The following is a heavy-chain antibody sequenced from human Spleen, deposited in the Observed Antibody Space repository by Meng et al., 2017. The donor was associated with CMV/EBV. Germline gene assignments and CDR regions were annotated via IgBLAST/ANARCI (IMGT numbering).Heavy chain of an antibody. J-gene: IGHJ4*02. CDR2: INHSGST. V-gene: IGHV4-34*01. Sequence: QVQLQQWGAGLLKPSETLSLTCAVDGGSFSGYYWSWIRQPPGKGLEWIGEINHSGSTNYNPSLKSRVTISVDTSKNQFSLKLSSVTAADTAVYYCARGHWDSYGYLDYWGQGTLVTASS. CDR3: ARGHWDSYGYLDY. D-gene: IGHD5-18*01. CDR1: GGSFSGYY.